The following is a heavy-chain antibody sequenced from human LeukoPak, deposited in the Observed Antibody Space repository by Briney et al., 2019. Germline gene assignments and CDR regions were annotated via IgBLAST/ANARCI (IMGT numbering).Heavy chain of an antibody. Sequence: SGGSLRLSCAVSGFTFSNYRMNWVPQAPGKGLEWVANIEQDGSEKYCVDSVKGRFTISRDNAENSLYLQMNSVRAEDTAVYYCARGIAAAGSFDYWGQGTLVTVSS. J-gene: IGHJ4*02. V-gene: IGHV3-7*02. D-gene: IGHD6-13*01. CDR1: GFTFSNYR. CDR2: IEQDGSEK. CDR3: ARGIAAAGSFDY.